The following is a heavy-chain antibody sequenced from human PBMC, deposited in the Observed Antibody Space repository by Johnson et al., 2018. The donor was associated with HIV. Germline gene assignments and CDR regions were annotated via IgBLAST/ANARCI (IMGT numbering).Heavy chain of an antibody. CDR3: ARGGAYCGGDCNAFDI. V-gene: IGHV3-11*04. D-gene: IGHD2-21*02. CDR1: GFTVSSNY. J-gene: IGHJ3*02. Sequence: QVQLLESGGTLIQPGGSLRLSCAVSGFTVSSNYMSWIRQAPGKGLEWVSYISSSGSTIYYADSVKGRFTISRDNAKNSLYLQMNSLRAEDTAVYYCARGGAYCGGDCNAFDIWGQGTMVTVSS. CDR2: ISSSGSTI.